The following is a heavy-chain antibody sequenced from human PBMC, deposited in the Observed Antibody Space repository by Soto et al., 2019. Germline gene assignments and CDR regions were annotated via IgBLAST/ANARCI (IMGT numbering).Heavy chain of an antibody. J-gene: IGHJ4*02. V-gene: IGHV3-23*01. CDR3: AKEELGGSSLESYFDY. Sequence: EVQLLESGGGLVQPGGSLRLSCAASGFTFSSYAMSWVRQAPGKGLEWVSSISGSGDRTYYADSVKGRFTISRDNSKNNPYQQINSLRAEDTAVYYCAKEELGGSSLESYFDYWGQGTLVTVSS. CDR1: GFTFSSYA. D-gene: IGHD5-12*01. CDR2: ISGSGDRT.